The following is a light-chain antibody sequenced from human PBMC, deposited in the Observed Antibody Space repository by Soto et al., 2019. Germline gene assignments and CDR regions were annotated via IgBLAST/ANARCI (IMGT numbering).Light chain of an antibody. J-gene: IGKJ4*01. CDR3: QQYVNLVT. CDR2: DAS. CDR1: QDISNR. V-gene: IGKV1-33*01. Sequence: DLQMTQSPSSLSASVGDRVTITCQASQDISNRLNWYQQKPGKAPKLLINDASNLEAGVPSRFSGSGSGTDFTFTISSLQPEDIATYYCQQYVNLVTFGGGTKLEIK.